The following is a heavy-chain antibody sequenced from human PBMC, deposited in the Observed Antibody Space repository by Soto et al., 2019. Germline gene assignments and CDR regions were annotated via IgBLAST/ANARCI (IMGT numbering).Heavy chain of an antibody. J-gene: IGHJ5*02. D-gene: IGHD6-13*01. Sequence: SVKVSCKASGGTFSSYAISLVRQAPGQGLEWMGGIIPIFGTANYAQKFQGRVTITADESTSTAYMELSSLRSEDTAVYYCARGSSSWYIRFDPWGQGTLVTVSS. CDR2: IIPIFGTA. V-gene: IGHV1-69*13. CDR1: GGTFSSYA. CDR3: ARGSSSWYIRFDP.